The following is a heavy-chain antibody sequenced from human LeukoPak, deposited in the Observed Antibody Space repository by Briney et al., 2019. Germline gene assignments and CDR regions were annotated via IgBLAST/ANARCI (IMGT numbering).Heavy chain of an antibody. J-gene: IGHJ6*02. CDR1: GGTFSSYA. Sequence: GASVNVSCKASGGTFSSYAISWVRQAPGQGLEWMGGIIPIFGTANYAQKFQGRVTITADESTSTAYMELSSLRSEDTAVYYCASGGGSSSPYPPYYYYYGMDVWGQGTTVTVSS. V-gene: IGHV1-69*13. CDR2: IIPIFGTA. D-gene: IGHD6-13*01. CDR3: ASGGGSSSPYPPYYYYYGMDV.